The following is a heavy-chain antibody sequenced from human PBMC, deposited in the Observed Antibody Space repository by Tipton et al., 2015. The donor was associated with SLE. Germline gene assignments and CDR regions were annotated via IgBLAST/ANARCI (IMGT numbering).Heavy chain of an antibody. D-gene: IGHD6-13*01. Sequence: SLRLSCAASGFTFSSYAMHWVRQAPGKGLEWVAVISYDGSNKYYADSVKGRFTISRDNSKNALDLQMNSLRAEDTAVYYCAKDPPVWHSSPPDAFDIWGQGTMVTVSS. J-gene: IGHJ3*02. CDR1: GFTFSSYA. CDR2: ISYDGSNK. V-gene: IGHV3-30-3*01. CDR3: AKDPPVWHSSPPDAFDI.